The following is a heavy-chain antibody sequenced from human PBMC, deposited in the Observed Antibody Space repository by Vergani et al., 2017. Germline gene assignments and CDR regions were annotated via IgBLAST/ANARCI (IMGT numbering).Heavy chain of an antibody. CDR2: ISGSAGST. CDR3: AKGNRGAAGINYFDY. Sequence: EVQLLESGGGLVQPGGSLRLSCAASGFTFSSNAMSWVRQAPGKGLEWVSTISGSAGSTYYADSVKGRFSISRDNSKNTLYLQMNSLRAEDTAVYYCAKGNRGAAGINYFDYWGQGTLVTVSS. D-gene: IGHD6-13*01. CDR1: GFTFSSNA. J-gene: IGHJ4*02. V-gene: IGHV3-23*01.